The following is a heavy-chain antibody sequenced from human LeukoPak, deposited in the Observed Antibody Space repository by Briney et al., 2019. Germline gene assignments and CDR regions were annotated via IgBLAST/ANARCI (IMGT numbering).Heavy chain of an antibody. V-gene: IGHV4-4*07. CDR2: IYTAGTT. J-gene: IGHJ2*01. CDR3: ARVRGIAAAYWYFDL. Sequence: SETLSLTCTVSGGSITTNYWSWIRQPAGEGLEWIGRIYTAGTTNYNPSLKSRVTMSVDTSKSQFSLKLNSVTAADTAVYYCARVRGIAAAYWYFDLWGRGTLVTVSS. CDR1: GGSITTNY. D-gene: IGHD6-25*01.